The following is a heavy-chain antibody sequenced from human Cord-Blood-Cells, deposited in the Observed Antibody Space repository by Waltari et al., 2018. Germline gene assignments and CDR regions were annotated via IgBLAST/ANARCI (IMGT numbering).Heavy chain of an antibody. J-gene: IGHJ2*01. CDR1: GYTFTGYY. D-gene: IGHD3-16*01. CDR3: ARGGSLGIINSLSWYFDL. Sequence: QVQLVQSGAEVKKPGASVKVSCKASGYTFTGYYMHWVRPAPGQGLEWMGWINPNSGGTNYAQKFQGRVTMTRDTSISTAYMELSRLRSDDTAVYYCARGGSLGIINSLSWYFDLWGRGTLVTVSS. V-gene: IGHV1-2*02. CDR2: INPNSGGT.